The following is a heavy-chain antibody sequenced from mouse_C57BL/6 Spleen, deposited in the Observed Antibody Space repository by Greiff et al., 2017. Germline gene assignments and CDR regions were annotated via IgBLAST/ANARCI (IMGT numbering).Heavy chain of an antibody. CDR2: IWSGGST. Sequence: QVQLKESGPGLVQPSQSLSITCTVSGFSLTSYGVHWVRQSPGKGLEWLGVIWSGGSTDYNAAFISRLSISQDNSKSQVFFKMNSLQADDTAIYYCARNGLYGSPAWFAYWGQGTLVTVSA. CDR1: GFSLTSYG. V-gene: IGHV2-2*01. D-gene: IGHD2-2*01. J-gene: IGHJ3*01. CDR3: ARNGLYGSPAWFAY.